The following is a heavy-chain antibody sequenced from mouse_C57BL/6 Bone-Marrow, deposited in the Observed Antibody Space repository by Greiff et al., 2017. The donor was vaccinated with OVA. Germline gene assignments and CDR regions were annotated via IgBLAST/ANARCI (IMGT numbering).Heavy chain of an antibody. D-gene: IGHD1-1*01. Sequence: EVKLVESGPELVKPGASVKMSCKASGYTFTDYNMHWVKQSHGKSLEWIGYINPNNGGTSYNQKFKGKATLTVNKSSSTAYMELRSLTSEDSAVYYCASTVVAPHWYFDVWGTGTTVTVSS. CDR3: ASTVVAPHWYFDV. CDR1: GYTFTDYN. J-gene: IGHJ1*03. CDR2: INPNNGGT. V-gene: IGHV1-22*01.